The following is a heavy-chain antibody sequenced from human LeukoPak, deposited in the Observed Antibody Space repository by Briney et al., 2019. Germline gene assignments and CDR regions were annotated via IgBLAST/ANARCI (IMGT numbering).Heavy chain of an antibody. CDR1: GGTFSSYA. D-gene: IGHD3-22*01. Sequence: SSVKVSCKASGGTFSSYAISWVRQAPGQGLEWMGGIIPIFGTANYAQKFQGRVTITTDESTSTAYMELSSLRSEDTAVYYCAREIMYYYDSSGYYLRYWGQGTLVTVSS. J-gene: IGHJ4*02. CDR3: AREIMYYYDSSGYYLRY. V-gene: IGHV1-69*05. CDR2: IIPIFGTA.